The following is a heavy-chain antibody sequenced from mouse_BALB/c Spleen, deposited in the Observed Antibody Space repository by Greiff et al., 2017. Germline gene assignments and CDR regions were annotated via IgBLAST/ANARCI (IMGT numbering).Heavy chain of an antibody. CDR1: GFSLTSYG. V-gene: IGHV2-5-1*01. Sequence: QVQLKESGPSLVQPSQSLSITCTVSGFSLTSYGVHWVRQSPGKGLEWLGVIWRGGSTDYNAAFMSRLSITKDNSKSQVFFKMNSLQADDTAIYYCAKKAYGPGAMDYWGQGTSVTVSS. J-gene: IGHJ4*01. D-gene: IGHD1-1*01. CDR3: AKKAYGPGAMDY. CDR2: IWRGGST.